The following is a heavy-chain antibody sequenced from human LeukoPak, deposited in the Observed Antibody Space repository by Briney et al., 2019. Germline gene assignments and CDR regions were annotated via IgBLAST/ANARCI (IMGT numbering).Heavy chain of an antibody. V-gene: IGHV7-4-1*02. Sequence: ASVKVSCKASGYTFTSYAMNWVRQAPGQGLEWMGWINTNTGNPTYAQGFTGRFVFSLDTSVSTAYLQISSLKAEDTAVYYCARDVLWFGELLSINWFDPWGQGTLVTVSS. CDR2: INTNTGNP. CDR3: ARDVLWFGELLSINWFDP. D-gene: IGHD3-10*01. J-gene: IGHJ5*02. CDR1: GYTFTSYA.